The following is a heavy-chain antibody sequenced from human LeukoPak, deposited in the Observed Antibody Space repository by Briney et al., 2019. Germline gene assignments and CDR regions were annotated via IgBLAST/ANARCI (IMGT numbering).Heavy chain of an antibody. V-gene: IGHV3-7*03. Sequence: GGSLRLSCAASGFTFTSYWMSWVRQAPGKGLEWVANIKQDGSEKYYVDSVKGRFTISRDNAKNSLYLQMNSLRGEDTAVYFCAKDTHIVVVPTAIYWGQGTLVTVSS. J-gene: IGHJ4*02. CDR2: IKQDGSEK. CDR1: GFTFTSYW. D-gene: IGHD2-2*01. CDR3: AKDTHIVVVPTAIY.